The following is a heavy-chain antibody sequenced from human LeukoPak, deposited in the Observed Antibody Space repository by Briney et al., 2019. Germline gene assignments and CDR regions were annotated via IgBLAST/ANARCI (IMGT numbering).Heavy chain of an antibody. CDR2: ISSSSYI. CDR3: ARCSVPADDY. CDR1: GFTFSSYS. V-gene: IGHV3-21*01. D-gene: IGHD2-2*01. J-gene: IGHJ4*02. Sequence: PGGSLRLSCAASGFTFSSYSMNWVRQAPGKGLEWVSSISSSSYIYYADSAKGRFTISRDNAKNSLYLQMNSLRAEDTAVYYCARCSVPADDYWGQGTLVTVSS.